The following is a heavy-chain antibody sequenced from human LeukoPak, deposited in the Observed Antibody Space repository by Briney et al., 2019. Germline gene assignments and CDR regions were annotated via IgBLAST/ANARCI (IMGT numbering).Heavy chain of an antibody. D-gene: IGHD6-13*01. CDR3: AKDINTREGPSEAGRGGLVY. CDR1: GFTFDDYS. V-gene: IGHV3-43*02. J-gene: IGHJ4*02. Sequence: GGSLTLSCAASGFTFDDYSMLWLRQAPGKGLAWVSLIRGFGGSTYYADSVKGRFTISRDNSKNSLYLQTNSLRTGDTALYYCAKDINTREGPSEAGRGGLVYWGQGTLVTVSS. CDR2: IRGFGGST.